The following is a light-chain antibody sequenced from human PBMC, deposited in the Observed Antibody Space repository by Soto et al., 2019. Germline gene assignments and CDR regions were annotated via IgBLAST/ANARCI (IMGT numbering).Light chain of an antibody. V-gene: IGKV3-15*01. CDR2: GAS. CDR1: QSVSSN. CDR3: QQYSNWPRT. Sequence: DMAMTQSPATLSVSPGERASLSCRASQSVSSNLAWYQQKPGQAPRLLIFGASTRATGIPARFSGSGSGTEFTLTINSLQSEDFAVYFCQQYSNWPRTFGQGTKVDIK. J-gene: IGKJ1*01.